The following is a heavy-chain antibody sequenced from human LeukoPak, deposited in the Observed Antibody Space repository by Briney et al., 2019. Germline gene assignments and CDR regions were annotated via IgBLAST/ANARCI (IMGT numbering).Heavy chain of an antibody. Sequence: SSETLSLTCTVSSGSISTYYWSWIRQPPGKGLEWIGYIYKSGSTNYNPSLKSRLTISVDTSKNQFSLKLSSVTAADTAVYYCARVLGGYSGYDIYYFDYWGQGTLVTVSS. J-gene: IGHJ4*02. D-gene: IGHD5-12*01. CDR1: SGSISTYY. V-gene: IGHV4-59*01. CDR3: ARVLGGYSGYDIYYFDY. CDR2: IYKSGST.